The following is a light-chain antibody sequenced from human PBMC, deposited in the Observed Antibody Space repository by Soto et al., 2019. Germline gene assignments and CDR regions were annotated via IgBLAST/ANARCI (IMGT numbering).Light chain of an antibody. J-gene: IGLJ1*01. Sequence: QSVLTQPASVSGSPGQSITISCTGTSSDVGAYNFVSWYQQHPGKAPKLMIYEVSNRPSGVSNRFSGSKSGNTASLTISGLQAEDEAEYYCNSYTSSAARVFGTGTKLTVL. CDR3: NSYTSSAARV. CDR1: SSDVGAYNF. V-gene: IGLV2-14*01. CDR2: EVS.